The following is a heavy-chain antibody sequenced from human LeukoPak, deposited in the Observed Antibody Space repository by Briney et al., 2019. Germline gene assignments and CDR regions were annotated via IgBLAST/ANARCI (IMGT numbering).Heavy chain of an antibody. D-gene: IGHD2-15*01. CDR2: IYDSGST. CDR1: GASIRSGDYY. CDR3: ARDCSGGSRYGAFDI. V-gene: IGHV4-30-4*01. Sequence: SQTLSLTCTVSGASIRSGDYYWSWIRQPPGKGLEWIGYIYDSGSTYYNPSLKSRITISVDTSENRFSLKLSSVTATDTAVYYCARDCSGGSRYGAFDIWGQGTMVTVSS. J-gene: IGHJ3*02.